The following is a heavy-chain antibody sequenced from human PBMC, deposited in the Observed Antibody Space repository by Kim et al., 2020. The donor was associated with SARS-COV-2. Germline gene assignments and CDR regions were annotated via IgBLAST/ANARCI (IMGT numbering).Heavy chain of an antibody. CDR1: GGSISSGSYY. J-gene: IGHJ4*02. D-gene: IGHD3-9*01. CDR2: IYTSGST. Sequence: SETLSLTCTVSGGSISSGSYYWSWIRQPAGKGLEWIGRIYTSGSTNYNPSLKSRVTISVDTSKNQFSLKLSSVTAADTAVYYCARGTHGQIRYFDVYYFGYWGPGTLVTVSS. V-gene: IGHV4-61*02. CDR3: ARGTHGQIRYFDVYYFGY.